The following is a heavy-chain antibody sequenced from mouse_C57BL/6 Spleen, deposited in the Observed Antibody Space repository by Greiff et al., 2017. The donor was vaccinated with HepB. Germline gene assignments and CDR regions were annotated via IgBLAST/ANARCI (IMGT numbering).Heavy chain of an antibody. V-gene: IGHV1-54*01. Sequence: QVHVKQSGAELVRPGTSVKVSCKASGYAFTNYLIEWVKQRPGQGLEWIGVINPGSGGTNYNEKFKGKATLTADKSSSTAYMQLSSLTSEDSAVYFCARSLYYDYDVPFAYWGQGTLDTVSA. D-gene: IGHD2-4*01. CDR2: INPGSGGT. CDR3: ARSLYYDYDVPFAY. CDR1: GYAFTNYL. J-gene: IGHJ3*01.